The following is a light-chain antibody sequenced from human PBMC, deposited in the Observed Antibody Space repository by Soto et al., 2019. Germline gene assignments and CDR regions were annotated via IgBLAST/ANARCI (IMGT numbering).Light chain of an antibody. CDR1: QGIRID. J-gene: IGKJ1*01. CDR2: GAS. V-gene: IGKV1-17*01. Sequence: DIQMTQSPSSLSASVGDRVTITCRASQGIRIDLGWFQQRPGKAPKRLIYGASSLQSGVPSRFSGSGYGTEFTLTISSLQPEDFATYYCLQHNNFPRTFGQGTKVDIK. CDR3: LQHNNFPRT.